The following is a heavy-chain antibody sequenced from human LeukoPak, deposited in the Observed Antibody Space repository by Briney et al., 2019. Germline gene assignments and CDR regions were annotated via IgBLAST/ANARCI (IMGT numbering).Heavy chain of an antibody. CDR3: ARGASVVAGNDNAFDI. CDR1: GFTFSSYS. J-gene: IGHJ3*02. D-gene: IGHD6-19*01. V-gene: IGHV3-21*01. CDR2: ISTSSSYI. Sequence: GGSLRLSCAASGFTFSSYSMNWVRQAPGKGLEWVSSISTSSSYIYYADSVKGRFTISRDNAKKSLYLQMNSLRADDTAVYYCARGASVVAGNDNAFDIWGQGTMVTVPS.